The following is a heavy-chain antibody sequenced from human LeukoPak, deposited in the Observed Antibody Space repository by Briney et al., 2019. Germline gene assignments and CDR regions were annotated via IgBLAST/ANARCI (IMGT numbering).Heavy chain of an antibody. V-gene: IGHV4-59*01. D-gene: IGHD1-20*01. CDR2: IYYSGST. CDR1: GGSIRSYY. Sequence: SETLSLTCTVSGGSIRSYYWSWLRQPPGKGLEGIGYIYYSGSTNYNPSLKSRVTISVDTSKNQFSLKLSSVTAADTAVYYCARVAISGVLRWFDPWGQGTLVTVSS. J-gene: IGHJ5*02. CDR3: ARVAISGVLRWFDP.